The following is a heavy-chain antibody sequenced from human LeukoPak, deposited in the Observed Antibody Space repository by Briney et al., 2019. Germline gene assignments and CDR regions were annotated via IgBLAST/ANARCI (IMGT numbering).Heavy chain of an antibody. CDR2: FDPEDGET. J-gene: IGHJ6*02. Sequence: ASVKVSCKVSGYTLTELSMHWVRQAPGKGLEWMGGFDPEDGETIYAQKFQGRVTITADESTSTAYMELSSLRSEDTAVYYCARVRRSGAYYYGMDVWGQGTTVTVSS. CDR1: GYTLTELS. D-gene: IGHD1-26*01. V-gene: IGHV1-24*01. CDR3: ARVRRSGAYYYGMDV.